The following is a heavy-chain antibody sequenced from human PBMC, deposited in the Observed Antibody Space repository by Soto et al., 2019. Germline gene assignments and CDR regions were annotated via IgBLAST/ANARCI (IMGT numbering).Heavy chain of an antibody. J-gene: IGHJ6*03. V-gene: IGHV1-8*01. CDR1: GYTFTDYD. Sequence: ASVKVSCRTSGYTFTDYDVYWVRQASGQGLEWMGWMNPKNGDTDYAQKLQGRVTMTRDTSTATAYMELSSLRSEDTALYYCARAYPRFGRRVLHFFYMDVWGSGTTVTVSS. CDR2: MNPKNGDT. CDR3: ARAYPRFGRRVLHFFYMDV. D-gene: IGHD2-2*02.